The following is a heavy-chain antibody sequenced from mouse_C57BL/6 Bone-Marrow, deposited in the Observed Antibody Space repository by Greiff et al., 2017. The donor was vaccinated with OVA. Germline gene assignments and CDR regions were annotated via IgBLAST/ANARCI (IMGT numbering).Heavy chain of an antibody. D-gene: IGHD1-1*01. J-gene: IGHJ4*01. CDR2: IHPNSGST. Sequence: QVQLQQPGAELVKPGASVKLSCKASGYTFTSYWMHWVKQRPGQGLEWIGMIHPNSGSTNYNEKFKSKATLTVDKSSSTAYMQLSSLTSEDSAVYYCARSGYGSSYPFFYYAIDYWGQGTSVTVSS. CDR1: GYTFTSYW. CDR3: ARSGYGSSYPFFYYAIDY. V-gene: IGHV1-64*01.